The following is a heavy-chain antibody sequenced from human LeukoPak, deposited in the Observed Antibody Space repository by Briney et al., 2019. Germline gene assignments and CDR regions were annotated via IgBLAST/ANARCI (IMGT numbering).Heavy chain of an antibody. CDR3: ARSSGWHLLLLDY. V-gene: IGHV4-39*01. J-gene: IGHJ4*02. Sequence: SETLSLTCTVSGGSISSDNYYWGWIRQPPGKGLEWIVSMYYSGSTYNNPSLKSRVTISVDTSKNQFSLKLNSVTAADTAVYYCARSSGWHLLLLDYWGQGTLVTVSS. CDR2: MYYSGST. CDR1: GGSISSDNYY. D-gene: IGHD6-25*01.